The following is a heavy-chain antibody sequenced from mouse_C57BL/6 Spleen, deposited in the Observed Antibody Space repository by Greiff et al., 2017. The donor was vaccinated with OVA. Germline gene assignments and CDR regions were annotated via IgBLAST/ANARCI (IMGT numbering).Heavy chain of an antibody. CDR1: GYTFTSYW. Sequence: QVQLQQPGAELVMPGASVKLSCKASGYTFTSYWMHWVKQRPGQGLEWIGEIDPSDSYTNYNQKFKGKSTLTVDKSSSTAYMQLSSLTSEDSAVYYCARIDYGNFVFDYWGQGTTLTVSS. V-gene: IGHV1-69*01. J-gene: IGHJ2*01. CDR2: IDPSDSYT. D-gene: IGHD2-1*01. CDR3: ARIDYGNFVFDY.